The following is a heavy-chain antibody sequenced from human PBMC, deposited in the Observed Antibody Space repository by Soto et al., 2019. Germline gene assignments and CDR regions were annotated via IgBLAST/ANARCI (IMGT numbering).Heavy chain of an antibody. CDR3: AKNQERELPRVIDF. Sequence: SLRLSCATSGLTFSNYAMSWVRQAPGGGLEWVSSMGGSSSTTYYADSVRGRFTISRDRSKNTLYLQMSSLRAEDTALYYCAKNQERELPRVIDFWGQGTLVTVSS. V-gene: IGHV3-23*01. D-gene: IGHD3-16*02. CDR2: MGGSSSTT. J-gene: IGHJ4*02. CDR1: GLTFSNYA.